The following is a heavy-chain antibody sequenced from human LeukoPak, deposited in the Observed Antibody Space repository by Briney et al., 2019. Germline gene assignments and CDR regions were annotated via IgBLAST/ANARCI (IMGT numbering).Heavy chain of an antibody. CDR3: TIAAAGTFDY. CDR2: ISAYNGNT. D-gene: IGHD6-13*01. V-gene: IGHV1-18*01. J-gene: IGHJ4*02. Sequence: ASVKVSCKASGYTFTSYGISWVRKAPGQGLEWMGWISAYNGNTNYAQKLQGRVTMTTDTSTSTAYMELRSLRSDDTAVYYCTIAAAGTFDYWGQGTLVTVSS. CDR1: GYTFTSYG.